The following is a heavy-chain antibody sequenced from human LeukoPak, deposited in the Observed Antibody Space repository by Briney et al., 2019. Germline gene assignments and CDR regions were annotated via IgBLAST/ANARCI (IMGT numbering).Heavy chain of an antibody. Sequence: GGSLRLSCAASRFTFSSYWMSWVRQAPGKGLEWVANIKQDGSEKYYVDSVKGRFTISRDNAKNSLYLQMNSLRAEDTAVYYCARGRTGWFDPWGQGTLVTVSS. J-gene: IGHJ5*02. D-gene: IGHD1-14*01. V-gene: IGHV3-7*01. CDR3: ARGRTGWFDP. CDR2: IKQDGSEK. CDR1: RFTFSSYW.